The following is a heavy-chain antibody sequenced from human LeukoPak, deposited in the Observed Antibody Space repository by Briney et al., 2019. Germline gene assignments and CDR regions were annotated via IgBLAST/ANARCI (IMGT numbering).Heavy chain of an antibody. V-gene: IGHV1-69*04. CDR2: IPILGIA. CDR3: ARDSLGYSGYDYNY. Sequence: IPILGIANYAQKFQGRVTITADKSTSTAYMELSSLRSEDTAVYYCARDSLGYSGYDYNYWGQGTLVTVSS. J-gene: IGHJ4*02. D-gene: IGHD5-12*01.